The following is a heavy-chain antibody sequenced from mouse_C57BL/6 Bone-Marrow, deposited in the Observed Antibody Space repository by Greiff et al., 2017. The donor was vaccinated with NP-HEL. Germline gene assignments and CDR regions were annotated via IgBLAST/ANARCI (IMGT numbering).Heavy chain of an antibody. V-gene: IGHV1-81*01. Sequence: QVQLQQSGAELARPGASVKLSCKASGYTFTSYGISWVKQRTGQGLEWIGEIYPRSGNTYYNEKFKGKATLTAEKSSSTAYMELRSLTSEDSAVYFCARGIYDGYQGGYWGQGTTLTVSS. D-gene: IGHD2-3*01. CDR2: IYPRSGNT. CDR1: GYTFTSYG. CDR3: ARGIYDGYQGGY. J-gene: IGHJ2*01.